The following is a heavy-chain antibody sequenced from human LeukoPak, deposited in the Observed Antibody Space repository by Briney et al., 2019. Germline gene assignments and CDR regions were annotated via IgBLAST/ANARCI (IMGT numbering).Heavy chain of an antibody. CDR2: MNPNSGNT. Sequence: ASVKVSCKASGYTFTSYDINWVRQATGQGLEWMGWMNPNSGNTGYAQKFQGRVTMTRNTSISTAYMELSSLRPEDTAVYHCARGRGYSYGWDYWGQGTLVTVSS. D-gene: IGHD5-18*01. CDR1: GYTFTSYD. V-gene: IGHV1-8*01. CDR3: ARGRGYSYGWDY. J-gene: IGHJ4*02.